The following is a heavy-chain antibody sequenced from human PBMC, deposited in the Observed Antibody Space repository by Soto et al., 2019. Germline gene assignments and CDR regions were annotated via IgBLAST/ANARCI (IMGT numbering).Heavy chain of an antibody. CDR2: ITFYGSST. CDR1: GFPFSSYT. CDR3: ARDTVTSLTPSQGFYYYGMDV. J-gene: IGHJ6*02. V-gene: IGHV3-30*09. Sequence: GGSLRLSCTASGFPFSSYTMHWLRLGPAPGQGLEVIITFYGSSTYYADSLKGRIAISIDNSKDSFYLQMDTLRPDDTAIYYCARDTVTSLTPSQGFYYYGMDVWGQGTTVTVSS. D-gene: IGHD2-21*02.